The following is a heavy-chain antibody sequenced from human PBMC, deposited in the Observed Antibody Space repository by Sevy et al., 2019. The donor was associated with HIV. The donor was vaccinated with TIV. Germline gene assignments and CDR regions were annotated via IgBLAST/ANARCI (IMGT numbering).Heavy chain of an antibody. Sequence: SETLSLTCTVSGGSISSGGYYWSWIRQHPGKGLEWIGYIYYSGSTYYNPSLKSRVTISVDTSKNQFSLKLSLVTAADTAVYYCARDDSNYGWFDPWGQGTLVTVSS. CDR1: GGSISSGGYY. D-gene: IGHD4-4*01. CDR3: ARDDSNYGWFDP. CDR2: IYYSGST. J-gene: IGHJ5*02. V-gene: IGHV4-31*03.